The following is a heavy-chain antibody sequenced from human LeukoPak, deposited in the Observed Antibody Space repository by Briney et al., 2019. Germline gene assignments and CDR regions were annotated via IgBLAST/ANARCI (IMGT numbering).Heavy chain of an antibody. CDR3: ARDLSLYYGSGSFGFDN. J-gene: IGHJ4*02. CDR2: ISYDGNSQ. Sequence: GRSLRLSCATSGFTFSSYGFHWVRQAPGKGLEWVAFISYDGNSQYYADSVKGRFTVSRDKSMLHLQMDSLRLEDTAVYYCARDLSLYYGSGSFGFDNWGQGTLVTVPS. D-gene: IGHD3-10*01. V-gene: IGHV3-30*04. CDR1: GFTFSSYG.